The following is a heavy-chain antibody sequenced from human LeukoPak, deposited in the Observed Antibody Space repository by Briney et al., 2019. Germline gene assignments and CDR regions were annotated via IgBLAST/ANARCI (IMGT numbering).Heavy chain of an antibody. J-gene: IGHJ4*02. CDR3: ARQRAGFTVTTSDY. CDR2: ISSSSSTI. D-gene: IGHD4-17*01. V-gene: IGHV3-48*01. Sequence: GGSLRLSCAASGFIFTSYSMNWVRQAPGKGLEWVSHISSSSSTIYYADSVKGRFTISRDNAKNSLYLQMNSLRAEDTAVYYCARQRAGFTVTTSDYWGQGTLVTVSS. CDR1: GFIFTSYS.